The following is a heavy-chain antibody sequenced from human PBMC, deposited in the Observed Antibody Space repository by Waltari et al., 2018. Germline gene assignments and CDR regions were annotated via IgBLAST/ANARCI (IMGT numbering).Heavy chain of an antibody. CDR1: GGSIRSSSYY. D-gene: IGHD3-3*01. V-gene: IGHV4-39*07. CDR2: IYYSGST. Sequence: QLQLQESGPGLVKPSETLSLTCTVSGGSIRSSSYYWGWIRQPPGKGLEWIGSIYYSGSTYYNPSLKSRVTISVDTSKNQFSLKLSSVTAADTAVYYCARAFTIFGVVIIGWFDPWGQGTLVTVSS. J-gene: IGHJ5*02. CDR3: ARAFTIFGVVIIGWFDP.